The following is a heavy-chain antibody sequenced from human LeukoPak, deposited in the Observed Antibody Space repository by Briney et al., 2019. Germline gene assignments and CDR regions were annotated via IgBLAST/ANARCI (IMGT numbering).Heavy chain of an antibody. CDR1: GGSISSGDYY. Sequence: PSETLSLTCTVSGGSISSGDYYWSWIRQPPGKGLEWVSSISSSSSYIYYADSVKGRFTISRDNSKNTLYLQMNSLRAEDTAVYYCARGTNYDFWSGPSGYWGQGTLVTVSS. D-gene: IGHD3-3*01. CDR2: ISSSSSYI. CDR3: ARGTNYDFWSGPSGY. V-gene: IGHV3-21*01. J-gene: IGHJ4*02.